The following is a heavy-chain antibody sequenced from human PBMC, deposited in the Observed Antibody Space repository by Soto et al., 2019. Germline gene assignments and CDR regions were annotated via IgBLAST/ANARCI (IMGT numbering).Heavy chain of an antibody. CDR3: ARGLLRGIAVTAT. V-gene: IGHV4-34*01. CDR2: INHSGST. D-gene: IGHD6-19*01. J-gene: IGHJ4*02. CDR1: GASFSGYY. Sequence: QVQLRQWGAGLLKPSETLSLSCAVYGASFSGYYWSWIRQPPGMGLEWIGEINHSGSTNYNPSLKSRVTISVDRSKNQFSLKLSSVTATDSAVYCCARGLLRGIAVTATWGQGTPVTVSS.